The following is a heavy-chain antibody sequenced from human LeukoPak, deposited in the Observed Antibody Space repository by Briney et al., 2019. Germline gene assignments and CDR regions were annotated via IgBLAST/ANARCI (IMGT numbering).Heavy chain of an antibody. D-gene: IGHD6-19*01. CDR3: ARHLRAVAGGRYFDY. CDR2: IYHNGGT. CDR1: GGSISGYY. J-gene: IGHJ4*02. V-gene: IGHV4-59*08. Sequence: SETLSLTCTVSGGSISGYYWSWIRQPPGKGLEWIGHIYHNGGTNYNPSLQSRLTISVDTSKNQFSLKLSSVTAADTAVYYCARHLRAVAGGRYFDYWGQGTQVTVSS.